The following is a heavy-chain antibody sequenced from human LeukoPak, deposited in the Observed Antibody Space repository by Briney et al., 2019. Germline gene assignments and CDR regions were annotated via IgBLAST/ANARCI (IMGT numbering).Heavy chain of an antibody. J-gene: IGHJ6*02. CDR2: ISGSGGST. Sequence: PGGSLRLSCAASGFTFSTYAMSWVRQAPGKGLEWVSLISGSGGSTYYADSVKGRFTISRDNSKNTLYLQMNSLRAEDTALYYCAKLNDNYYYYGMDVWGQGTTVTVSS. D-gene: IGHD1-1*01. V-gene: IGHV3-23*01. CDR1: GFTFSTYA. CDR3: AKLNDNYYYYGMDV.